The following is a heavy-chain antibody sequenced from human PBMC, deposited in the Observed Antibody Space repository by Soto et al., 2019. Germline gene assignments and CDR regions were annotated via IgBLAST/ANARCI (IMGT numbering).Heavy chain of an antibody. J-gene: IGHJ3*02. CDR1: GFTFSSYS. CDR2: ISSSSSYI. V-gene: IGHV3-21*01. D-gene: IGHD3-22*01. CDR3: ARDRYDSSGYQRRDAFDI. Sequence: PGGSLRLSCAASGFTFSSYSMNWVRQAPGKGLEWVSSISSSSSYIYYADSVKGRFTISRDNAKNSLYLQMNSLRAEDTAVYYCARDRYDSSGYQRRDAFDIWGQGTMVTVSS.